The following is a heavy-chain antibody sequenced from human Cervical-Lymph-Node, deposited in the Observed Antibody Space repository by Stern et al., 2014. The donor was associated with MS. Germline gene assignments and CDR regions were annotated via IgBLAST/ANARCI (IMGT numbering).Heavy chain of an antibody. J-gene: IGHJ4*02. D-gene: IGHD2-21*01. CDR2: ISCSGDSA. Sequence: EVPLGESGGGLVQPGGSLRLSCAASGVYFSNYGMSWVRPAPGEGLECVSNISCSGDSAYYAESVKGRFTISRDNSKNTLYLQMNSLRAEDTAVYYCAKRGGRDVVVIASSIDYWGQGTLVAVSS. CDR1: GVYFSNYG. V-gene: IGHV3-23*04. CDR3: AKRGGRDVVVIASSIDY.